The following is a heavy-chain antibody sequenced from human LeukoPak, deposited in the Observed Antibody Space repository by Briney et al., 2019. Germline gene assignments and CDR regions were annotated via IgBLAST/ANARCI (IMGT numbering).Heavy chain of an antibody. V-gene: IGHV3-7*01. CDR3: ARESGRFRFDS. Sequence: GGSLRLSCAASGFTFNKYWMNWVRQSPGKGLEWVANIKEDSSDKNYVDSMKGRSTISRDNAKNSLYLQMNSLRVKDTAVYYCARESGRFRFDSWGQGTLVTVSS. CDR1: GFTFNKYW. J-gene: IGHJ5*01. D-gene: IGHD3-3*01. CDR2: IKEDSSDK.